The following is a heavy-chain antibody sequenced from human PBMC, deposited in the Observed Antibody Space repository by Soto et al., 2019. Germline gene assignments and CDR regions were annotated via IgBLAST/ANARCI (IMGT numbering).Heavy chain of an antibody. CDR3: AKDRGAITIFGVVINRYYYGMDV. V-gene: IGHV3-30*18. CDR2: ISYDGSNK. Sequence: LRLSCAASGITFSSYGMHWVRQAPGKGLEWVAVISYDGSNKYYADSVKGRFTISRDNSKNTLYLQMNSLRAEDTAVYYCAKDRGAITIFGVVINRYYYGMDVWGQGTTVTVSS. CDR1: GITFSSYG. J-gene: IGHJ6*02. D-gene: IGHD3-3*01.